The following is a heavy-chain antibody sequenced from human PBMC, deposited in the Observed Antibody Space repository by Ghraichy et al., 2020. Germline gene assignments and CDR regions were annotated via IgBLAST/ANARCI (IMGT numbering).Heavy chain of an antibody. CDR1: GYSISSGSY. V-gene: IGHV4-38-2*02. J-gene: IGHJ5*02. D-gene: IGHD6-13*01. Sequence: SETLSLTCTVSGYSISSGSYWGWIRQPPGKGLEWIGSIYHSGSTYYNPSLKSRVTISVDTSKNQFSLKLRSVTAADTAVYYCARGGEGIAAAANWFDPWGQGTLVTVSS. CDR2: IYHSGST. CDR3: ARGGEGIAAAANWFDP.